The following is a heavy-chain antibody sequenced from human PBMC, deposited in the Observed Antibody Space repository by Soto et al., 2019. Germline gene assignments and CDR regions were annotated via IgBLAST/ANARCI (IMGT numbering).Heavy chain of an antibody. V-gene: IGHV1-69*02. CDR1: GGTFSSYI. J-gene: IGHJ4*02. CDR3: ARGYGSGSYAVDY. D-gene: IGHD3-10*01. CDR2: IIPILGIA. Sequence: QVQLVQSGAEVKKPGSSVKVSCKASGGTFSSYIISWVRQAPGQGLEWMGRIIPILGIANYAQKFQGRVTITADKSTSTAYMELCSLRSEDTAVYYCARGYGSGSYAVDYWGQGTLVTVSS.